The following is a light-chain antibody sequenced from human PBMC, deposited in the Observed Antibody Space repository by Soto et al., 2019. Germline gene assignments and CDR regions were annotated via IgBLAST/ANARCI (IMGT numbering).Light chain of an antibody. CDR3: SSYTSSSTTYV. CDR1: SSDIGGYNY. V-gene: IGLV2-14*01. CDR2: EVS. Sequence: QSVLTQPASVSGSPGQSITISCIGTSSDIGGYNYVSWYQQHPGKAPKLMIYEVSNRPSGVSNRFSGSKSGNTASLTISGLQAEDEADYYCSSYTSSSTTYVFGTGTKVTVL. J-gene: IGLJ1*01.